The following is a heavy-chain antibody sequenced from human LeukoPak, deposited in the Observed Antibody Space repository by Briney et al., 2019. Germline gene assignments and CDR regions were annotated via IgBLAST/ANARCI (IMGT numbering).Heavy chain of an antibody. CDR2: TNSGGTST. V-gene: IGHV3-23*01. CDR1: GFPFSDFS. Sequence: GGSLRLSCAASGFPFSDFSMSWVRQAPGKGLEWISTTNSGGTSTYYAESVKGRFTISRDNSKNTLYLQMSSLRVEDTAVYYCAKQSYARSLGEGGPGTLVSVSS. J-gene: IGHJ4*02. D-gene: IGHD2-8*01. CDR3: AKQSYARSLGE.